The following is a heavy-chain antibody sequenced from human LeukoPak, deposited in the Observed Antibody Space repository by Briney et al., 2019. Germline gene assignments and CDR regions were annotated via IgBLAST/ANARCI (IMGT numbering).Heavy chain of an antibody. CDR1: GGSFSGYY. CDR2: INHSGST. CDR3: ASSIAALPAFDI. V-gene: IGHV4-34*01. J-gene: IGHJ3*02. Sequence: SETLSLTCAVYGGSFSGYYWSWIRQPPGKGLEWIGEINHSGSTNYNPSLKSRVTISVDTSKNQFSLKLSSVTAADTAVYHCASSIAALPAFDIWGQGTMVTVSS. D-gene: IGHD6-25*01.